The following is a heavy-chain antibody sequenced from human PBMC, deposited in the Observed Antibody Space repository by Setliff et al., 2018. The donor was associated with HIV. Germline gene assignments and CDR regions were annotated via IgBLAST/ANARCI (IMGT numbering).Heavy chain of an antibody. D-gene: IGHD3-10*02. CDR3: VRRDVSFLFGQFDS. V-gene: IGHV4-38-2*01. CDR2: IYDGGTT. Sequence: LSLTCDVSGYSINNIHYWGWIRQPPGKGLECLGNIYDGGTTYPNPSLKGRVTISIDTSKAQFSLKLISVTAADTAVYYCVRRDVSFLFGQFDSWGQGILVTVSS. J-gene: IGHJ4*02. CDR1: GYSINNIHY.